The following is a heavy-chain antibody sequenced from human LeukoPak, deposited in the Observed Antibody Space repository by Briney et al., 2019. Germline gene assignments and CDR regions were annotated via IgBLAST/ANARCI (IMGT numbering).Heavy chain of an antibody. Sequence: GGSLRLPCAASGFTFSSYWMHWVRQAPGKGLEWVAFIRYDGSNKYYADSVKGRFTISRDNSKNTLYLQMNSLRAEDTAVYYCAKDLSMFVVVPAASLFDYWGQGTLVTVSS. CDR2: IRYDGSNK. J-gene: IGHJ4*02. CDR1: GFTFSSYW. V-gene: IGHV3-30*02. D-gene: IGHD2-2*01. CDR3: AKDLSMFVVVPAASLFDY.